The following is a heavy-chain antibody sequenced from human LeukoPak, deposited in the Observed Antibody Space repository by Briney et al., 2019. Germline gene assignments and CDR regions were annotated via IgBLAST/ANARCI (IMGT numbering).Heavy chain of an antibody. J-gene: IGHJ4*02. CDR2: IIPIFGTA. CDR3: ARADLGYCSSTSCYTSGNFDY. V-gene: IGHV1-69*13. D-gene: IGHD2-2*02. CDR1: GGTFSSYA. Sequence: ASVKVSCKASGGTFSSYAISWVRQAPGQGLEWMGGIIPIFGTANYAQKFQGRVTITADESTSTAYMELSSLRSEDTAVYYCARADLGYCSSTSCYTSGNFDYWGQGTLVTVSS.